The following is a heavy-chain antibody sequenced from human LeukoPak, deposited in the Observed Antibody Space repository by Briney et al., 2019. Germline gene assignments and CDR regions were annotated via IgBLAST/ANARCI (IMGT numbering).Heavy chain of an antibody. D-gene: IGHD6-19*01. J-gene: IGHJ4*02. V-gene: IGHV6-1*01. CDR1: GDSISSNTAS. CDR3: ARTSGYSSLAF. CDR2: TYYMSRWYD. Sequence: SQILSLTCVISGDSISSNTASWNWIRQSPSRGLEWLGRTYYMSRWYDDYADPVRSRITINPDTSKNEFSLHLTSVTPDDTAMYYCARTSGYSSLAFWGQGTPVTVSS.